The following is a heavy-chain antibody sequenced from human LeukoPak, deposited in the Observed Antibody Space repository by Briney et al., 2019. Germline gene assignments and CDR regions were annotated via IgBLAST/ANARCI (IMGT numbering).Heavy chain of an antibody. CDR2: IYYTGIT. CDR3: ARYEGGHGNYVRIDY. CDR1: GGSISNSDYH. V-gene: IGHV4-39*01. D-gene: IGHD3-16*01. J-gene: IGHJ4*02. Sequence: SEALSLTCTVSGGSISNSDYHWGWFRQPPGKGPEVIGTIYYTGITYYTSSLKSRVTMSVDTSNNQFSVRLSSVTAADTAVYYCARYEGGHGNYVRIDYWGQGTLVTVSS.